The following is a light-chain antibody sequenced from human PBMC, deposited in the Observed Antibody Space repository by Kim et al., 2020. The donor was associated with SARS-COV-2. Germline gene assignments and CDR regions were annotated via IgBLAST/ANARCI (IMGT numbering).Light chain of an antibody. J-gene: IGLJ2*01. V-gene: IGLV3-1*01. Sequence: SYELTQPPSVSVSPGQTATITCSGHDLGDKYVSWCQQKPGQSPVLVLYQDTRRPSGIPERFSGSNSGNTATLTISGTQAVDAGDYYCQAGDSNTGVVFG. CDR3: QAGDSNTGVV. CDR1: DLGDKY. CDR2: QDT.